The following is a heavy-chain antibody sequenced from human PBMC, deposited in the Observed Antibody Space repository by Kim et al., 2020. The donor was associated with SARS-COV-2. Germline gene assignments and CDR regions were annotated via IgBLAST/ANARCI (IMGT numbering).Heavy chain of an antibody. V-gene: IGHV5-51*01. Sequence: GESLKISCKGSGYNFPVYWIAWVRQMPGKGLEWMGIIYPGDSDTGYSPSFEGRFTLSVDKSISTAYLQWRNLKASDTAIYYCARFLNGFFDSWGQGTLVT. CDR3: ARFLNGFFDS. CDR2: IYPGDSDT. D-gene: IGHD6-25*01. CDR1: GYNFPVYW. J-gene: IGHJ4*02.